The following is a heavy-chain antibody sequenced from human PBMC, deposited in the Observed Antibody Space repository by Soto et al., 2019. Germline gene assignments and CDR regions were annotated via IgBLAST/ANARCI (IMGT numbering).Heavy chain of an antibody. CDR2: IYHSGST. D-gene: IGHD3-10*01. CDR1: GGSINSRYW. V-gene: IGHV4-4*02. J-gene: IGHJ4*02. Sequence: SETLSLTCAVSGGSINSRYWWSWVRQSPGKGLEWIGEIYHSGSTNYNPSLMSRVTISVDKSKNQFSLKLTSVTAADTAVYYCARYDYGSGDDYNIDYWGQGTLVTVSS. CDR3: ARYDYGSGDDYNIDY.